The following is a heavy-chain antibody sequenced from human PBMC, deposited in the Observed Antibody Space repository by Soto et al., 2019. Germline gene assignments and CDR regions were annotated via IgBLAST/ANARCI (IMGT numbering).Heavy chain of an antibody. CDR2: VFYTGTT. V-gene: IGHV4-59*01. CDR1: GGSTSRYH. Sequence: QVQLQESGPGLVKASETLSLTCTVSGGSTSRYHWGWVRQPPGQGLVWVGYVFYTGTTSYNPSPSARVTMSVDTSRNLFSLKLTSVTAADTAVYYCARLLYHDTSGLQYYYFDLWGQGTLVTVSS. CDR3: ARLLYHDTSGLQYYYFDL. D-gene: IGHD3-22*01. J-gene: IGHJ4*02.